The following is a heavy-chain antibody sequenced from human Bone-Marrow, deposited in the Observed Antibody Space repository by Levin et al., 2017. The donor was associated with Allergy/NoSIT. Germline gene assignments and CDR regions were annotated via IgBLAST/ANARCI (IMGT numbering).Heavy chain of an antibody. CDR1: GGTFSSYA. D-gene: IGHD2-2*02. V-gene: IGHV1-69*13. J-gene: IGHJ6*02. Sequence: AASVKVSCKASGGTFSSYAISWVRQAPGQGLEWMGGIIPIFGTANYAQKFQGRVTITADESTSTAYMELSSLRSEDTAVYYCARDRGIVVVPAAIAYYYYGMDVWGQGTTVTVSS. CDR2: IIPIFGTA. CDR3: ARDRGIVVVPAAIAYYYYGMDV.